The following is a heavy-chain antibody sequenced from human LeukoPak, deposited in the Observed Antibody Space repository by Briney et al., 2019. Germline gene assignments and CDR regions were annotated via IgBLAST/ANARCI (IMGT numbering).Heavy chain of an antibody. CDR2: TYYRSKWYN. D-gene: IGHD1-1*01. V-gene: IGHV6-1*01. CDR3: ARERTGTTNWYYYYMDV. Sequence: SQTLALTCAISGDSVSSNSAAWSWIRQSPSRGLEWLGRTYYRSKWYNDYAVSMKSRITINPDTSKNQFSLQLNSVTPEDTAVYYCARERTGTTNWYYYYMDVWGKGTTVTVSS. CDR1: GDSVSSNSAA. J-gene: IGHJ6*03.